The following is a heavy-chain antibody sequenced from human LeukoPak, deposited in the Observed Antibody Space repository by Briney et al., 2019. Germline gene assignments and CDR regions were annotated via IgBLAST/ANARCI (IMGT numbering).Heavy chain of an antibody. CDR1: GFTFSSYS. J-gene: IGHJ3*02. V-gene: IGHV3-21*01. Sequence: GGSLRLSCAASGFTFSSYSVNWVRQAPGKGLEWVSSISERSSYIYYADSMKGRFTISRDNAKNSLYLQMNSLRAEDTAVYYCARSTRRQNDAFDIWGQGTVVAVSS. CDR3: ARSTRRQNDAFDI. CDR2: ISERSSYI.